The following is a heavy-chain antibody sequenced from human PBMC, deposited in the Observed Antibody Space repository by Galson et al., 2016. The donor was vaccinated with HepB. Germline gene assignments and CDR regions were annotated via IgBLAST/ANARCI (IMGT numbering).Heavy chain of an antibody. V-gene: IGHV3-23*01. Sequence: SLRLPCAASGFNFDNYATGRVRHAPEKGLEWVSSISGSGESTFYTDSVRGRFTVSRDKSKNTLYLHMIGLRAEDTALYYCAKDRSVVVIPYFDSWGQGTLVSVSS. D-gene: IGHD2-21*01. CDR2: ISGSGEST. CDR1: GFNFDNYA. J-gene: IGHJ4*02. CDR3: AKDRSVVVIPYFDS.